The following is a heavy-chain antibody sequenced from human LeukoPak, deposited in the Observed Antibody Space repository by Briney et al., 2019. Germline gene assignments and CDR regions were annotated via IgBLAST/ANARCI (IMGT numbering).Heavy chain of an antibody. V-gene: IGHV3-30*02. J-gene: IGHJ6*03. CDR3: ANYDFWSGYSSYYMDV. D-gene: IGHD3-3*01. Sequence: GGSLRLSCAASGFTFNSYGTHWVRQAPGKGLEWVAFIRFDGSNKYYADSVKGRFTIPRDNSKNTLYLQMNSLRAEDTAVYFCANYDFWSGYSSYYMDVWGKGTTVTVSS. CDR1: GFTFNSYG. CDR2: IRFDGSNK.